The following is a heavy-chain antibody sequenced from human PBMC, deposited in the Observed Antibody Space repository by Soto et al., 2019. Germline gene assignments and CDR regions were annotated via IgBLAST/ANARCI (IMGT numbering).Heavy chain of an antibody. D-gene: IGHD3-9*01. Sequence: GGSLRLSCAASGFTFSSYGMHWVRQAPGKGLEWVAVIWYDGSNKYYADSVKGRFTISRDNSKNTLYLQMNNLRAEDTAVYYCARSSKSYYDILTGDDAFDIWGQGTMVTVSS. J-gene: IGHJ3*02. CDR2: IWYDGSNK. V-gene: IGHV3-33*01. CDR3: ARSSKSYYDILTGDDAFDI. CDR1: GFTFSSYG.